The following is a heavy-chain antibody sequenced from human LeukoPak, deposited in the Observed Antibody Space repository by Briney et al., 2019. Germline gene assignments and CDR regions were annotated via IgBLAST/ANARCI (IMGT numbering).Heavy chain of an antibody. V-gene: IGHV4-59*01. J-gene: IGHJ2*01. CDR2: IYSSGST. D-gene: IGHD6-13*01. Sequence: SETLSLTCSVSGGSISGYYWSWVRQPPGEGLECIGYIYSSGSTNYNPSLKSRLTISVDTSNNQFSLKLTSVTAADTAVYYCARGSNGSSWPGGYFDLWGRGALVTVSS. CDR3: ARGSNGSSWPGGYFDL. CDR1: GGSISGYY.